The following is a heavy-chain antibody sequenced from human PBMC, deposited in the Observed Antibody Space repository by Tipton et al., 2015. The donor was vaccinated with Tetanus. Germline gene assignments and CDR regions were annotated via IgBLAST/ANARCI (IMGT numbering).Heavy chain of an antibody. CDR2: INPSDGST. CDR3: ARVGPRALYYGSGSLAYYFDY. V-gene: IGHV1-46*01. CDR1: GYTFTSYY. J-gene: IGHJ4*02. Sequence: QVQLVQSGAEVKKPGASVKVSCKASGYTFTSYYMHWVRQAPGQGLEWMGIINPSDGSTSYAQKFQGRVTMTRDTSTSTVYMELSSLRSEDTAVYYCARVGPRALYYGSGSLAYYFDYWGQGTLVTVSS. D-gene: IGHD3-10*01.